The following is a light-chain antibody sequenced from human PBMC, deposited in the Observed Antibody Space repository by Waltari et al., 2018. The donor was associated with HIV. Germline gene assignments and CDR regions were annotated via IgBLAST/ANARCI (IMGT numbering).Light chain of an antibody. CDR3: QQYNSWWT. J-gene: IGKJ1*01. V-gene: IGKV1-5*03. Sequence: IQMTQFPSTLSASVGDRVTITCRASQSISRYLAWYQQKPGKAPKLLIYRASNLQNGVPARFSGSGSGTEYTLTISSLQPDDFATYYCQQYNSWWTFGQGTKVEIK. CDR2: RAS. CDR1: QSISRY.